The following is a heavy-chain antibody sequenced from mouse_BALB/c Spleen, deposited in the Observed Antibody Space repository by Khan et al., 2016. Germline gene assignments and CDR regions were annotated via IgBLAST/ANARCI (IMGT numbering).Heavy chain of an antibody. D-gene: IGHD4-1*01. Sequence: VQLQQSGAELVKPGASVKLSCTASGFNIKDTYMHWVKQRPEQGLEWIGRIDPANGNTKYDPKFQGKATITADTSSNTAYLQLSSLTSKDTAVYYCARTGTRRDWYFDVWGAGTTVTVSS. CDR2: IDPANGNT. J-gene: IGHJ1*01. CDR3: ARTGTRRDWYFDV. CDR1: GFNIKDTY. V-gene: IGHV14-3*02.